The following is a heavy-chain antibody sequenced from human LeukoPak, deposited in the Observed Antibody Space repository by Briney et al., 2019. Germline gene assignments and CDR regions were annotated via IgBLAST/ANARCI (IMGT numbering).Heavy chain of an antibody. V-gene: IGHV4-61*02. CDR1: GGSISSASYY. D-gene: IGHD4-17*01. CDR2: IYISGST. Sequence: SETLSLSCTVSGGSISSASYYWSWIRQPAGKGLEWIGRIYISGSTNYNPSLKSRVTISVDTSKNQFSLKLSSVTAADTAVYYCAREREGPYGYLDYWGQGTLVTVSS. J-gene: IGHJ4*02. CDR3: AREREGPYGYLDY.